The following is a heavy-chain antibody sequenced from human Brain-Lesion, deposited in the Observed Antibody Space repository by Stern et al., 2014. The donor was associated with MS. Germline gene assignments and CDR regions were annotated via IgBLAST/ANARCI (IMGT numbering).Heavy chain of an antibody. CDR2: ISSNQNYI. D-gene: IGHD6-13*01. V-gene: IGHV3-21*01. CDR1: GFTFSDSS. J-gene: IGHJ4*02. Sequence: EVQLVESGGGLVKPGGSLRLSCAASGFTFSDSSMFWVRQAPGKGLEWVSCISSNQNYINYADSVKGRFTISRENARNSLYLQMNRLRVEDTAVYYCATVSPYTSSWYPFFYNWGQGTRVTVSS. CDR3: ATVSPYTSSWYPFFYN.